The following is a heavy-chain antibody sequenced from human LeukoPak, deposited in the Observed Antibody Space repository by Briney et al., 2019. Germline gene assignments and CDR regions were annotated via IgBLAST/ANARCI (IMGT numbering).Heavy chain of an antibody. CDR1: GFTFSNYA. CDR2: VSGSGDRT. D-gene: IGHD3-10*01. V-gene: IGHV3-23*01. CDR3: ANSRGYGSGNL. Sequence: PGGSLRLSCAASGFTFSNYAMSWVRQAPGKGLEWTSAVSGSGDRTYYAGSVKGRFTISRDNSKNIVYLRMNSLRAEDTAVYFCANSRGYGSGNLWGQGTLVTVSS. J-gene: IGHJ4*02.